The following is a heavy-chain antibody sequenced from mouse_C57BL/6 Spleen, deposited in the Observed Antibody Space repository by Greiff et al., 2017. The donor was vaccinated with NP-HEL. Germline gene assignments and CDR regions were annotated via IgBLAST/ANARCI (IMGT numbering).Heavy chain of an antibody. Sequence: VQLQQSGPELVKPGASVKMSCKASGYTFTDYNMHWVKQSHGKSLEWIGYINPNNGGTSYNQKFKGKATLTVNKSSSTAYMELRSLTSEDSAVYYCAAPYDYDWYAMDYWGQGTSVTVSS. J-gene: IGHJ4*01. CDR3: AAPYDYDWYAMDY. V-gene: IGHV1-22*01. CDR1: GYTFTDYN. D-gene: IGHD2-4*01. CDR2: INPNNGGT.